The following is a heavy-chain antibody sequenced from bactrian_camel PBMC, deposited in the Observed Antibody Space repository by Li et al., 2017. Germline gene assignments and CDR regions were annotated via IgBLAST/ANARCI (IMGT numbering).Heavy chain of an antibody. CDR3: ATAGNYH. CDR1: GFTFSRRC. CDR2: IQQDGRGI. D-gene: IGHD2*01. J-gene: IGHJ4*01. V-gene: IGHV3-2*01. Sequence: VQLVESGGGLVQPGGSLRLSCAASGFTFSRRCMGWFRQAPGKGPEFVAIIQQDGRGIYYGDSVKGRFTISRDNAKNTLYLQMNSLKTEDTAVYYCATAGNYHWGQGTQVTVS.